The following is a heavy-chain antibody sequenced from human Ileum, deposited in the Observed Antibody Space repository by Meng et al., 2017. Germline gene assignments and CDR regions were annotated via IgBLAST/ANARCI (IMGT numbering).Heavy chain of an antibody. CDR2: AGT. Sequence: QGQLQGSGPGLLRPSGTLSRICTVSGGSVSTSDYQWGWIRQPPGKGLEWIGYAGTNYNPSLKSRVTISVDTSKRQFSLKLTSVTAADTAVYYCARDHWGSLDYWGQGILVTVSS. CDR3: ARDHWGSLDY. J-gene: IGHJ4*02. CDR1: GGSVSTSDYQ. D-gene: IGHD7-27*01. V-gene: IGHV4-61*08.